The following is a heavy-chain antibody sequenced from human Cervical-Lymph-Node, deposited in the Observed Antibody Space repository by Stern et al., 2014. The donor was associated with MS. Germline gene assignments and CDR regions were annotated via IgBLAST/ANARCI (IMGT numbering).Heavy chain of an antibody. D-gene: IGHD5-24*01. J-gene: IGHJ6*02. CDR1: GYTFTSYD. Sequence: MQLVESGAEVKKPGASVKVSCKASGYTFTSYDINWVRQATGQGLEWMGSMNPNRGNTGYAQKFQGRVTMTRNTSISTAYMELSSLRSEDTAVYYCAREGGIEMATISHYYYGMDVWGQGTTVTVSS. CDR2: MNPNRGNT. CDR3: AREGGIEMATISHYYYGMDV. V-gene: IGHV1-8*01.